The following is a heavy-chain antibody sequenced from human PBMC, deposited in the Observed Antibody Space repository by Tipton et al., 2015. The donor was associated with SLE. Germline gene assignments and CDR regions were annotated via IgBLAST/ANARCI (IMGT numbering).Heavy chain of an antibody. V-gene: IGHV3-21*04. CDR2: ISSSSSYI. Sequence: SLRLSCAASGFTFSSYSMNWVRQAPGKGLEWVSSISSSSSYIYYADSVKGRFTISRDTSTSTVYMELSSLRSEDTAVYYCARAHEGITMVQALGYWGQGTLVTVSS. CDR3: ARAHEGITMVQALGY. CDR1: GFTFSSYS. D-gene: IGHD3-10*01. J-gene: IGHJ4*02.